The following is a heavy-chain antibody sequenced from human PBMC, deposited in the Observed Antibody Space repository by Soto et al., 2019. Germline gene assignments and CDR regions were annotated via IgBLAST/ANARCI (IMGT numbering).Heavy chain of an antibody. CDR1: GFTLSNNW. CDR2: INIDGSRT. CDR3: ARDFAGRDDY. J-gene: IGHJ4*02. V-gene: IGHV3-74*03. Sequence: EVQLVESGGGLVQPGGSLRLSCAASGFTLSNNWMHWVRQAPGEGLVWVSRINIDGSRTTYADSVKGRFTISRDHAKNTLYLQMDRLSVEDTALYYCARDFAGRDDYWGQGTLVTVSS. D-gene: IGHD2-15*01.